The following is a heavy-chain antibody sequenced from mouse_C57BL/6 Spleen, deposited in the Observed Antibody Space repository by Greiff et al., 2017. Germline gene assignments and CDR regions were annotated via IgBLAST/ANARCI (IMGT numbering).Heavy chain of an antibody. CDR1: GYSFTSYY. CDR3: AREEGTAQATYYFDY. V-gene: IGHV1-66*01. D-gene: IGHD3-2*02. Sequence: VQLQQSGPELVKPGASVKISCKASGYSFTSYYIHWVKQRPGQGLEWIGWIYPGSGTTKYNEKFKGKATLTADTSSSTAYMQLSSLTSEDSAVYYCAREEGTAQATYYFDYWGQGTTLTVSS. CDR2: IYPGSGTT. J-gene: IGHJ2*01.